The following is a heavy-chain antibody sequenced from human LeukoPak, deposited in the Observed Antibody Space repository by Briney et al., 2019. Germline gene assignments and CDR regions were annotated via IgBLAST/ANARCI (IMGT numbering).Heavy chain of an antibody. Sequence: ASVKVSCKASGYTFTTYYVHWVRQAPGQGLEWMGWISAYNGNTNYAQKLQGRVTMTTDTSTSTAYMELRSLRSDDTAVYYCARRAYYPDYYYYMDVWGKGTTVTVSS. D-gene: IGHD3-22*01. CDR1: GYTFTTYY. CDR3: ARRAYYPDYYYYMDV. CDR2: ISAYNGNT. V-gene: IGHV1-18*04. J-gene: IGHJ6*03.